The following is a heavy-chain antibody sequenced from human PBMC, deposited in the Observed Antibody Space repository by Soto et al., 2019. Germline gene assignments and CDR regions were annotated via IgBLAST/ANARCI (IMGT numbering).Heavy chain of an antibody. V-gene: IGHV3-11*01. CDR3: ARIHYGKDAIDV. CDR2: ISGGGNIM. D-gene: IGHD4-17*01. CDR1: GFNFKDYY. Sequence: QVQLVESGGGLVKPGGSPRLSCGASGFNFKDYYMTWIRQAPGKGLEWTSYISGGGNIMYYADSVKGRFTISRDNVKTSLYLQMDSLRAEDTAIYYCARIHYGKDAIDVWGQGTMVTVSS. J-gene: IGHJ3*01.